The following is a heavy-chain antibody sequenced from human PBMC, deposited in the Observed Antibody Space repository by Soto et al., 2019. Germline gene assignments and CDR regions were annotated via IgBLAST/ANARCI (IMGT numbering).Heavy chain of an antibody. CDR1: GGSISSSSYY. V-gene: IGHV4-39*07. CDR2: IYYSGST. Sequence: PSETLSLTCTVSGGSISSSSYYWGLIRQPPGKGLEWIGNIYYSGSTYYNPSLKSRVTISVDTSKNQFSLKLSSVTAADTAVYYCARRVRARDYYYGMDVWGQGTTVTVSS. J-gene: IGHJ6*02. D-gene: IGHD3-10*01. CDR3: ARRVRARDYYYGMDV.